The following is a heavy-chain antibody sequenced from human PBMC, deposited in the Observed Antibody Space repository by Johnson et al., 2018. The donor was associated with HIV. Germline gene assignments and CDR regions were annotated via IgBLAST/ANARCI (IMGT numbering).Heavy chain of an antibody. V-gene: IGHV3-30-3*01. J-gene: IGHJ3*01. D-gene: IGHD5-18*01. CDR1: GFTFSTYA. CDR2: ISYDGSNK. Sequence: VQLVESGGGVVQPGRSLRLSCAASGFTFSTYAMHWVRQAPGKGLEWVALISYDGSNKYYADSVKGRFTISRDNSKNTLFLQMISLRAEDTAVYYCARERYGWGRNDAFDFWGQGTMVTVSS. CDR3: ARERYGWGRNDAFDF.